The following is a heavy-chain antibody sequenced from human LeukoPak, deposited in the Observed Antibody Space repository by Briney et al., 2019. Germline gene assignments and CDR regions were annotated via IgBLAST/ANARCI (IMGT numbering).Heavy chain of an antibody. V-gene: IGHV4-59*01. CDR3: ARGSGATEFDP. CDR1: GGSISSYY. J-gene: IGHJ5*02. Sequence: PSETLSLTCTVSGGSISSYYWSWIRQPPGKGLEWIGYIYYSGSTNYNPSLKNRVTISVDTSKNQFSLKLSSVTAADTAVYYCARGSGATEFDPWGQGTLVTVSS. D-gene: IGHD2-21*02. CDR2: IYYSGST.